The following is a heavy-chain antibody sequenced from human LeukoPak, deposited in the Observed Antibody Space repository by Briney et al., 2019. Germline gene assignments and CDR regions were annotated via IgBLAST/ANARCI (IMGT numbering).Heavy chain of an antibody. CDR2: INSDGSST. CDR3: ARGRAEYYDFWSGYSFRGGYYYMDV. D-gene: IGHD3-3*01. J-gene: IGHJ6*03. CDR1: GFTFSSYW. Sequence: GGSLRLSCAASGFTFSSYWMHWVRQGPGKGLVWVSRINSDGSSTTYADSVKGRFTISRDNSKNTLYLQMHSLRAEDTAVYYCARGRAEYYDFWSGYSFRGGYYYMDVWGKGTTVTVSS. V-gene: IGHV3-74*01.